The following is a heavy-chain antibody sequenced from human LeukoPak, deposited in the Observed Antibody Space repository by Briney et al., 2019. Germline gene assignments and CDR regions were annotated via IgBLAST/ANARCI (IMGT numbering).Heavy chain of an antibody. CDR1: GYTFTGYY. CDR2: INPNSGGT. D-gene: IGHD3-10*01. V-gene: IGHV1-2*02. CDR3: ARADTVRGVTATYYFDY. J-gene: IGHJ4*02. Sequence: ASVKVSCKASGYTFTGYYMHWVRQAPGQGLEWMGWINPNSGGTNYAQKFQGRVTMTRDTSISTAYMELSRLRSDDTAVYYCARADTVRGVTATYYFDYWGQGTLVTVSS.